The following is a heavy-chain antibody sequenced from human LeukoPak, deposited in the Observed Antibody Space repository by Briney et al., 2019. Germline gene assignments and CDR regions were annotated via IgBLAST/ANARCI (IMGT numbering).Heavy chain of an antibody. D-gene: IGHD3-3*01. Sequence: GGSLRLSCAASGFTFSSFAMTWVRQAPGKGLEWVSSMSSGGTYIYYPDSVRGRFTTSRDNARNSLYLLMNNLRPEDTGVYFCARDRPRGASRFFWVQGGQEPLVTVSS. CDR1: GFTFSSFA. J-gene: IGHJ4*02. CDR2: MSSGGTYI. V-gene: IGHV3-21*01. CDR3: ARDRPRGASRFFWVQ.